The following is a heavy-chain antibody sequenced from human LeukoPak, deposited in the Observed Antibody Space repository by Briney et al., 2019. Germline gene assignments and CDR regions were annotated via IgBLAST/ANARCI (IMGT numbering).Heavy chain of an antibody. Sequence: SETLSLTCTVSGGSISSGGYYWSWIRQHPGKGLEWIGYIYYGGSTYYNPSLESRVTISVDTSKNQFSLKLSSVTAADTAVYYCARGPRYYDSIAGGYFDYWGQGTLVTVSS. CDR1: GGSISSGGYY. J-gene: IGHJ4*02. CDR3: ARGPRYYDSIAGGYFDY. CDR2: IYYGGST. D-gene: IGHD3-22*01. V-gene: IGHV4-31*03.